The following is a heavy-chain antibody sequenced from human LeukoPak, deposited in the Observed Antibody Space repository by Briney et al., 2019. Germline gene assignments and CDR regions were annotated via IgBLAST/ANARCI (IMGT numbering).Heavy chain of an antibody. CDR1: GYTFTSYA. CDR2: INTNTGNP. V-gene: IGHV7-4-1*02. J-gene: IGHJ5*02. D-gene: IGHD3-9*01. Sequence: ASVKVSRKASGYTFTSYAMNWVRQAPGQGLEWMGWINTNTGNPTYAQGFTGRFVFSLDTSVSTAYLQISSLKAEDTAVNYCARETPDSYYDILTGYLSGPFDPWGQGTLVTVSS. CDR3: ARETPDSYYDILTGYLSGPFDP.